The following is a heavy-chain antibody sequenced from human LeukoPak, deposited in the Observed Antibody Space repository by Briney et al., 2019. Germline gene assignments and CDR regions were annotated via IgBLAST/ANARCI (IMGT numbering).Heavy chain of an antibody. Sequence: GGSLRLSCSASGFTFSTYWMSWVRQAPGKGLEWVANMKRDGSEIYYVDSVRGRFTISRDNARNSLYLQMNCLRAEDTAVYYCARVAVAGTHFNRFDPWGQGTLVTVSS. D-gene: IGHD6-19*01. J-gene: IGHJ5*02. CDR3: ARVAVAGTHFNRFDP. V-gene: IGHV3-7*01. CDR1: GFTFSTYW. CDR2: MKRDGSEI.